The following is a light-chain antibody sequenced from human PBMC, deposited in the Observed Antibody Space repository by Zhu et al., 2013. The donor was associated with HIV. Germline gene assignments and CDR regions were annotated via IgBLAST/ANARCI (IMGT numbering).Light chain of an antibody. CDR3: QQYYTFPWT. CDR2: DAS. Sequence: IQLTQSPSSLAASVGDRVTITCRASQGINNALAWFQQKPGKVPRLLIFDASSLESGVPSRFSGSGSGTDFTLTITSLQSEDFATYYCQQYYTFPWTFGQGTKVEIK. V-gene: IGKV1-13*02. CDR1: QGINNA. J-gene: IGKJ1*01.